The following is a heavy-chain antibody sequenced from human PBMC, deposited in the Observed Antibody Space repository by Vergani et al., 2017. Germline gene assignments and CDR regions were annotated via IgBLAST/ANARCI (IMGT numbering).Heavy chain of an antibody. D-gene: IGHD3-9*01. J-gene: IGHJ4*02. CDR2: IYYSGST. V-gene: IGHV4-34*11. CDR1: GGSFSGYY. CDR3: ARLEALRYVDWSPFDY. Sequence: QVQLQQWGAGLLKPSETLSLTCAVYGGSFSGYYWSWIRQPPGKGLEWIGYIYYSGSTNYNPSLKSRVTISVDTSKNQFSLKLSSVTAADTAVYYCARLEALRYVDWSPFDYWGQGTLVTVSS.